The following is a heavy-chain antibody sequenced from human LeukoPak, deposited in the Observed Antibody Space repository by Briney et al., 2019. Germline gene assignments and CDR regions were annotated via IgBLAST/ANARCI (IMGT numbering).Heavy chain of an antibody. D-gene: IGHD4-23*01. Sequence: SETLSLTCTVSGGSISSYYWSWIRQPPGKGLEWIGYIYYSGSTNYNPSLKSRVTISVDTSKNQFSLKLSSVTAADTAVYYCARQTTVAYYFDYWGQGTLVTISS. J-gene: IGHJ4*02. CDR1: GGSISSYY. CDR2: IYYSGST. V-gene: IGHV4-59*01. CDR3: ARQTTVAYYFDY.